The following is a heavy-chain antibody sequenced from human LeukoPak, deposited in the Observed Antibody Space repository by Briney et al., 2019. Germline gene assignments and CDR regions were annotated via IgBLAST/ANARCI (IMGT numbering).Heavy chain of an antibody. Sequence: PSETLSLTCAVYGGSFSGYYWSWIRQPPGKGLEWIGSIYYSGSTYYNPSLKSRVTMSVDTSKNQFSLKLSSVTAADTAVYYCARRIYYGSGSYSYFDYWGQGTLVTVSS. J-gene: IGHJ4*02. CDR2: IYYSGST. CDR3: ARRIYYGSGSYSYFDY. D-gene: IGHD3-10*01. V-gene: IGHV4-34*01. CDR1: GGSFSGYY.